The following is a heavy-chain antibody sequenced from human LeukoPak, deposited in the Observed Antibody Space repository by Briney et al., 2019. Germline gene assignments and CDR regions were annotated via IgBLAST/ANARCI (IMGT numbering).Heavy chain of an antibody. D-gene: IGHD3-22*01. CDR3: ATVYYYDSSGQLDY. V-gene: IGHV1-24*01. CDR1: GYTLTELS. J-gene: IGHJ4*02. CDR2: FDPEDGET. Sequence: ASVKVSCKVSGYTLTELSMHWVRQAPGKGLEWMGGFDPEDGETIYAQKFQGRVTMTEDTSTDTAYMELSSLRSEDTAVYYCATVYYYDSSGQLDYWGQGTLVTVSS.